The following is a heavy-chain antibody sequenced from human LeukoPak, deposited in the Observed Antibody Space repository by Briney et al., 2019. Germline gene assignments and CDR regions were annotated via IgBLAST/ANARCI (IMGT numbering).Heavy chain of an antibody. V-gene: IGHV5-51*01. CDR1: GYIFTRYW. Sequence: GESLQISGEGSGYIFTRYWIGLGRPLPGKGLEWMGIIYPGDSDTRYSPSFQGQVTISADKSISTAYLQWSSLKASDTAMYYCASARDYYDSSGYFDYWGQGTLVTVSS. D-gene: IGHD3-22*01. J-gene: IGHJ4*02. CDR3: ASARDYYDSSGYFDY. CDR2: IYPGDSDT.